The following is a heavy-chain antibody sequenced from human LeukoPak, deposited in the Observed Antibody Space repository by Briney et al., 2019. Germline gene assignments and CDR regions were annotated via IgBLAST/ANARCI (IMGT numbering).Heavy chain of an antibody. CDR2: IRCDGSNK. V-gene: IGHV3-30*02. Sequence: TGGSLRLSCAASGFTFSSYGMHWVRQAPGKGLEWVAFIRCDGSNKYYADSGKGRFTISRDNAKNTLYLQMNSLRAEDTAVYYCAKESTTPLDYWGRRPLVTVSS. J-gene: IGHJ4*02. CDR1: GFTFSSYG. D-gene: IGHD4-17*01. CDR3: AKESTTPLDY.